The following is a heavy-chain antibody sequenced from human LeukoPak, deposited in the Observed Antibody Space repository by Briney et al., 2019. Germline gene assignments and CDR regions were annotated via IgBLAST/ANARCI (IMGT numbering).Heavy chain of an antibody. CDR3: ASEDPGDYYDY. V-gene: IGHV3-30*03. J-gene: IGHJ4*02. CDR2: ISYDGSNK. CDR1: GFTFSSYG. Sequence: PGGSLRLSCAASGFTFSSYGMHWVRQAPGKGLEWVAVISYDGSNKYYADSVKGRFTISRDNSKNTLYLQMSSLRAEDTAVYYCASEDPGDYYDYWGQGTLVTVSS.